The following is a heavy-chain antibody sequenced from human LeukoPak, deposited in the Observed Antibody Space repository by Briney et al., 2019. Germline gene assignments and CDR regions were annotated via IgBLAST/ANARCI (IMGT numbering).Heavy chain of an antibody. Sequence: SGGSLRLSCAASGFTFSSYGMHWVRQAPGKGLEWVAFIRYDGSNKYYADSVKGRFTISRDNSKNTLYLQMNSLRAEDTAVYYCARDHHRRLYDSQARDTFAFWGQGTMVTVSS. J-gene: IGHJ3*01. D-gene: IGHD3-22*01. CDR2: IRYDGSNK. CDR1: GFTFSSYG. CDR3: ARDHHRRLYDSQARDTFAF. V-gene: IGHV3-30*02.